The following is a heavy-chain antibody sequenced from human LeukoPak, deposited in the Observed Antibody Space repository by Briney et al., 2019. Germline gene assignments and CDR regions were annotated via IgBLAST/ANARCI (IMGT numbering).Heavy chain of an antibody. CDR2: VSSAGSTK. V-gene: IGHV3-30*18. CDR3: TKEGATGSPYSFDY. D-gene: IGHD1-1*01. J-gene: IGHJ4*02. Sequence: GSLRLSCAASGFTFSSYGMHWVRQAPGKGLEWVAVVSSAGSTKYYADSVKGRFTISRDNSKKTLDLQMNNLRAEDTAVYYCTKEGATGSPYSFDYWGQGTLVTVSS. CDR1: GFTFSSYG.